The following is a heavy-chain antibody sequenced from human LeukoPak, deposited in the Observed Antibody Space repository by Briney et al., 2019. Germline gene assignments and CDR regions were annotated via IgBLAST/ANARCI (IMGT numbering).Heavy chain of an antibody. V-gene: IGHV3-21*01. Sequence: GGSLRLSCAASGFTFSSYTMNWVRQAPGKGLEWVSSISSSSSYIYYADSLKGRFTISRDNAKNSLYLQMSSLRAEDTAVYYCASDGGYYSVDYWGPGTLVTVSS. CDR2: ISSSSSYI. D-gene: IGHD3-22*01. CDR3: ASDGGYYSVDY. CDR1: GFTFSSYT. J-gene: IGHJ4*02.